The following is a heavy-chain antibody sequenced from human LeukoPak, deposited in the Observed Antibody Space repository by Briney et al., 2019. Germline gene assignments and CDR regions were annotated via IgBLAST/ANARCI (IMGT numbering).Heavy chain of an antibody. CDR1: GYTFTGHY. Sequence: ASVKVSCKASGYTFTGHYVHWVRQAPGQGLEWMGWIDPSSGGTNSAQKFQGRVTMARDTSITTVYMELSSLTSDDTAIYFCARDRIAPAGSIIDYWGQGTLVTVSS. CDR2: IDPSSGGT. V-gene: IGHV1-2*02. J-gene: IGHJ4*02. D-gene: IGHD6-13*01. CDR3: ARDRIAPAGSIIDY.